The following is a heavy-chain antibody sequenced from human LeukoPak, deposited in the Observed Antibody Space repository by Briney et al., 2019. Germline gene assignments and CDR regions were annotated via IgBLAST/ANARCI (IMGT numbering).Heavy chain of an antibody. V-gene: IGHV3-21*01. D-gene: IGHD3-22*01. CDR1: GFTFSSYS. Sequence: GGSLRLSCAASGFTFSSYSMNWVRQAPGQGLEWVSSISSSSSYVYYADSVKGRFTISRDNAKNSLYLQMNSLRAEDTAVYYCARQSEWLLPHYFDYWGQGTLVTVSS. CDR2: ISSSSSYV. J-gene: IGHJ4*02. CDR3: ARQSEWLLPHYFDY.